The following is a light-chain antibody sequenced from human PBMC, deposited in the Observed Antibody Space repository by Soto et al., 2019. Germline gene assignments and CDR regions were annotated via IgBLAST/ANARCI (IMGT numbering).Light chain of an antibody. CDR1: QSVLYSSNNKNY. CDR3: REYYSLPYT. CDR2: WAS. V-gene: IGKV4-1*01. J-gene: IGKJ2*01. Sequence: DIVMTQSPDSLAVSLGERATINCKSSQSVLYSSNNKNYLVWYQQKSGQPPKLLISWASSRESGVPDRFSGGGSGTDFTRTISSLQAEDVAVYYCREYYSLPYTFGQGTKLEIK.